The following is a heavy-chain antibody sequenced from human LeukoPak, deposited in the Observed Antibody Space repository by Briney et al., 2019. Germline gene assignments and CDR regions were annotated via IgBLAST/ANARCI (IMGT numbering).Heavy chain of an antibody. D-gene: IGHD3-22*01. Sequence: PGGSLRLSCAASGFTFSSYAMSWVRQAPGKGLEWVSAISGSGGSTYYADSVKGRFTISRDNSKNTLYLQMNSLRAEDTAVYDCAGLLYYDSSVNWFDPWGQGTLVTVSS. J-gene: IGHJ5*02. CDR3: AGLLYYDSSVNWFDP. V-gene: IGHV3-23*01. CDR2: ISGSGGST. CDR1: GFTFSSYA.